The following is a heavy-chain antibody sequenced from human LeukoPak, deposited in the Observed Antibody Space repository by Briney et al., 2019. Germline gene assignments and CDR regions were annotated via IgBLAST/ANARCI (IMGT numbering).Heavy chain of an antibody. CDR3: AGRPTGYSSGYIH. V-gene: IGHV3-23*01. CDR2: ISGSAHKI. Sequence: GGSLRLSCVASGITFSNYAVSWVRQAPEKGLDWVSVISGSAHKIRYADSVKGRFTISRDNSENIVYSQMNNLRVEDTAVYYCAGRPTGYSSGYIHWGQGTLVTVSS. J-gene: IGHJ4*02. CDR1: GITFSNYA. D-gene: IGHD5-18*01.